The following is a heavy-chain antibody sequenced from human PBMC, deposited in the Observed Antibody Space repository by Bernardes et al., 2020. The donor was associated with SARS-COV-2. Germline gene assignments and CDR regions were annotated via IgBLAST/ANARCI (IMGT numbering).Heavy chain of an antibody. CDR3: AGSSCGIDCYIGGLRSWDYGMDV. Sequence: SETLSPTCTVAGGSISSSNYYWGWIRQPPGKGLEWIGSIDSSGSSYYNPSPQSRVSESIATSKNQFSLGLSVVTAADTAVYYCAGSSCGIDCYIGGLRSWDYGMDVWGQGTTVTVSS. V-gene: IGHV4-39*01. J-gene: IGHJ6*02. CDR1: GGSISSSNYY. CDR2: IDSSGSS. D-gene: IGHD2-21*02.